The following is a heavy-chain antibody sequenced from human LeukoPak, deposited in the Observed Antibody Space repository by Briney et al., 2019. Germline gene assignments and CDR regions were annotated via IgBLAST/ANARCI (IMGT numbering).Heavy chain of an antibody. CDR3: CYDSTRSDLGYFDY. J-gene: IGHJ4*02. CDR2: IRYDGSNK. V-gene: IGHV3-30*02. D-gene: IGHD3-22*01. Sequence: GGSLRLSCAASGFTFSSYGMHWVRQAPGKGLEWVAFIRYDGSNKYYADSVKGRFTISRDNSKNTLYLQMNSLRAEDTAVYYCCYDSTRSDLGYFDYWGQGTLVTVSS. CDR1: GFTFSSYG.